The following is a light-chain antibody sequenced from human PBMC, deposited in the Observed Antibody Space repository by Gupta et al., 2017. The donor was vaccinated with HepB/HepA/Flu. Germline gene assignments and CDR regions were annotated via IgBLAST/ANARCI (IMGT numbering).Light chain of an antibody. CDR1: ALPKQY. CDR3: HSEATSGMLV. V-gene: IGLV3-25*03. J-gene: IGLJ3*02. Sequence: SYELTQPPSVSVSPGQTARITCSGDALPKQYAYWYQQKPGQAPVLVIYKDSERPAGIPDRFSGSRSGNTATLTISGVQAEDESDYYCHSEATSGMLVFGGGTKLTVL. CDR2: KDS.